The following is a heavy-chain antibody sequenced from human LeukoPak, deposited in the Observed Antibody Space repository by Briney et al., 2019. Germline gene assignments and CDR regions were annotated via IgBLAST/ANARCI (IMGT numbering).Heavy chain of an antibody. J-gene: IGHJ1*01. D-gene: IGHD2-2*01. CDR2: IRQDGSER. CDR1: GFTFSSYW. V-gene: IGHV3-7*01. CDR3: ARDRSSNSWSEYFQD. Sequence: PGGSLRLSCAASGFTFSSYWMNWVRQAPGKGLEWVANIRQDGSERYYMDSVKSRFTISRDNAKNSLYLEMDSLRAEDTAVYYCARDRSSNSWSEYFQDWGQGTLVTVSS.